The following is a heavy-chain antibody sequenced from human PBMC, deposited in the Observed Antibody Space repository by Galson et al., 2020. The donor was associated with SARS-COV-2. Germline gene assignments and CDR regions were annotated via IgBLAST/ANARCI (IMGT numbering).Heavy chain of an antibody. CDR1: GFTFSSYS. V-gene: IGHV3-48*02. CDR3: ARDLIPSREWLLYYYYGMDV. CDR2: ISSSSSTI. D-gene: IGHD3-3*01. J-gene: IGHJ6*02. Sequence: GSLRLSCAASGFTFSSYSMNWVRQAPGKGLEWVSYISSSSSTIYYADSVKGRFTISRDNAKNSLYLQMNSLRDEDTAVYYCARDLIPSREWLLYYYYGMDVWGQGTTVTVSS.